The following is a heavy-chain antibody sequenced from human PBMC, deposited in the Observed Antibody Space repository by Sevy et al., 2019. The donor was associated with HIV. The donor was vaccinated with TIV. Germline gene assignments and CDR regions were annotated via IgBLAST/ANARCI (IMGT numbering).Heavy chain of an antibody. CDR2: ISSSSSTI. J-gene: IGHJ6*02. V-gene: IGHV3-48*02. CDR3: ARDSRWLRGPYYYYGMDV. D-gene: IGHD5-12*01. CDR1: GFTFSSYS. Sequence: GGSLRLSCAASGFTFSSYSMNWVRQAPGKGLEWVSYISSSSSTIYYADSVKGRFTISRDNAKNSLYLQMNSLRDEETAVYYCARDSRWLRGPYYYYGMDVWGQGTTVTVSS.